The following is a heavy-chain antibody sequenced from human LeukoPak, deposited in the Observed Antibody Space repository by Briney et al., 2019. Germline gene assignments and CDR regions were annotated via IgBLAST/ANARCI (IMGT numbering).Heavy chain of an antibody. J-gene: IGHJ5*02. V-gene: IGHV3-7*01. CDR2: IKQDGGET. CDR1: GFPFSSYW. D-gene: IGHD1-26*01. CDR3: ARDGRYNWFDP. Sequence: GGSLRLSCAASGFPFSSYWMAWVRQAPGKGLEWVASIKQDGGETFYVDSVKGRFTISRDNAKNSLYLQMNSLRAEDTAVYYCARDGRYNWFDPWGQGTLVTVSS.